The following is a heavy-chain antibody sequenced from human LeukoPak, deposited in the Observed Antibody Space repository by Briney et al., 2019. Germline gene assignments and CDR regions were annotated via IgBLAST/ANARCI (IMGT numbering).Heavy chain of an antibody. CDR3: ARIHSVGDSYGKYYYYYMDV. CDR2: IYYTGST. D-gene: IGHD5-18*01. V-gene: IGHV4-59*01. CDR1: GGSISSYY. Sequence: SETLSLTCTVSGGSISSYYWSWIRQPPGKGLEWIGYIYYTGSTKYNPSLKSRVTISVDTSKNQFSLKLSSVTAADTAVYYCARIHSVGDSYGKYYYYYMDVWGKGTTVTISS. J-gene: IGHJ6*03.